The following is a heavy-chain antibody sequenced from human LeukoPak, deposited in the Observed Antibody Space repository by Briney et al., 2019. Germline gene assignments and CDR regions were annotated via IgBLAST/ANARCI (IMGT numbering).Heavy chain of an antibody. CDR3: ARGPWYYYDSSVEFFDY. CDR2: IYYSGST. J-gene: IGHJ4*02. V-gene: IGHV4-59*01. D-gene: IGHD3-22*01. CDR1: GGSISSYY. Sequence: PSETLSLTCTVSGGSISSYYWSWIRQPPGKGLEWIGYIYYSGSTNYSPSLKSRVTISVDTSKIQFSLKLSSVTGADTAVYYCARGPWYYYDSSVEFFDYWGQGTLVTVSS.